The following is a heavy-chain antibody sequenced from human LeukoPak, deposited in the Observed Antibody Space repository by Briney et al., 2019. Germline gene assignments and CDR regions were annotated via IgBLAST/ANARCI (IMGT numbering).Heavy chain of an antibody. J-gene: IGHJ4*02. V-gene: IGHV3-23*01. CDR1: GFTFNTYA. D-gene: IGHD5/OR15-5a*01. Sequence: HSGGSLRLSCAASGFTFNTYAMSWVRQAPGKGLEWVSGISASGGSTYYADSVKGRFTISRDNSKNTLYLQMNSLRAEDTAVYYCAKVRVPSEVYEWDYWGQGTLVTVSS. CDR3: AKVRVPSEVYEWDY. CDR2: ISASGGST.